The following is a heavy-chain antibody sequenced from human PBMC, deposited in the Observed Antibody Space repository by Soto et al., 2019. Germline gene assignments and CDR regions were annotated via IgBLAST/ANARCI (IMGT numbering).Heavy chain of an antibody. J-gene: IGHJ3*02. Sequence: QLHLVQSGAVVKKPGASVTVSCSASGYPVTAYYMHWVRQAPGRGLEWMGGINPATGASKFTQTFQGGGTETGAPSQSTVFLEVSGLSSAGGAVFGAALGGGVGVAGSAAFEMWGQGTLVTVSS. V-gene: IGHV1-2*02. D-gene: IGHD6-19*01. CDR1: GYPVTAYY. CDR2: INPATGAS. CDR3: ALGGGVGVAGSAAFEM.